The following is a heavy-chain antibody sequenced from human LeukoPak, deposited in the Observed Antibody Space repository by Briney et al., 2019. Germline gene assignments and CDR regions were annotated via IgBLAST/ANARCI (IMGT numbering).Heavy chain of an antibody. J-gene: IGHJ6*02. V-gene: IGHV1-2*02. CDR3: ARGGFVVAPPFAV. CDR2: INPGSGGT. Sequence: ASVKVSCKASEYTFTGYYLHWVRQAPGQALEWMGCINPGSGGTNYAQKFQDRVTMTRDMYISTAYMELSSLRYDDTAVYYCARGGFVVAPPFAVWGQGTTVTVSS. D-gene: IGHD2/OR15-2a*01. CDR1: EYTFTGYY.